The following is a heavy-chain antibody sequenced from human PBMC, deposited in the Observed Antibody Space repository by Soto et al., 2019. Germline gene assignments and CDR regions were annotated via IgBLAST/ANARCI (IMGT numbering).Heavy chain of an antibody. CDR2: IYYSGST. V-gene: IGHV4-59*01. D-gene: IGHD3-22*01. CDR1: GGSISGYY. CDR3: ARSKIPGYYYDSSGPAYGMDV. J-gene: IGHJ6*02. Sequence: PSETLSLTCTVSGGSISGYYWSWIRQPPGKGLEWIGYIYYSGSTNYNPSLKSRVTISVDTSKNQFSLKLSSVAAADTAVYYCARSKIPGYYYDSSGPAYGMDVWGQGTTVTVSS.